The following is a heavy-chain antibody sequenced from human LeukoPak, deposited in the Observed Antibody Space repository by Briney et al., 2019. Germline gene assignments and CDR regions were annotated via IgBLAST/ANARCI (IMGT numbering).Heavy chain of an antibody. J-gene: IGHJ3*02. CDR1: GYTFTGYY. Sequence: GASVKVSCKASGYTFTGYYMHWVRQAPGQGLEWMGWISAYNGNTNYAQKFQGRVTITADKSTSTAYMELSSLRSEDTAVYYCARVYNRFCSGGSCYSFAFDIWGQGTMVTVSS. V-gene: IGHV1-18*04. CDR3: ARVYNRFCSGGSCYSFAFDI. D-gene: IGHD2-15*01. CDR2: ISAYNGNT.